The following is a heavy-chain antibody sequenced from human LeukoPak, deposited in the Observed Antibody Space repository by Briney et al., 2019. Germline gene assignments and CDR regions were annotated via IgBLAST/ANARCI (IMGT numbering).Heavy chain of an antibody. CDR3: ARDLEERFDY. J-gene: IGHJ4*02. V-gene: IGHV3-74*01. CDR1: GFTFSSYW. Sequence: PGGSLRLSCAASGFTFSSYWMHWVRQAPGKGLVWVSCINTDGSSTSYADSVKGRFTISRDNAKNTLYLQMNSLRAEDTAVYYCARDLEERFDYWGQGTLVTVSS. CDR2: INTDGSST. D-gene: IGHD1-1*01.